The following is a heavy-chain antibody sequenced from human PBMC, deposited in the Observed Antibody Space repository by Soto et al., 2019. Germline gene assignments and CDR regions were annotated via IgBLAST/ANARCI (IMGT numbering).Heavy chain of an antibody. Sequence: PGGSLRLSCEGPGFTFNDYGFHWVRQAPGKGLEWVAMISYDGSDRYYRDSVQGRFTISRDDSKNTVFLQMNSLRTEDTAMYYCARSTYCNGGSCYPQYWGPGTLVTVSS. CDR2: ISYDGSDR. V-gene: IGHV3-30*03. J-gene: IGHJ4*02. CDR3: ARSTYCNGGSCYPQY. D-gene: IGHD2-15*01. CDR1: GFTFNDYG.